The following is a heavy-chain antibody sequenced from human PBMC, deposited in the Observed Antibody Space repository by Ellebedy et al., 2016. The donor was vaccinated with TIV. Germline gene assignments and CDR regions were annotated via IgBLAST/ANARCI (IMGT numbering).Heavy chain of an antibody. CDR2: ISYDGSNK. Sequence: GESLKISCAASGFTFSSYAMHWVRQAPGKGLEWVAVISYDGSNKYYADSVKGRFTISRDNSKNTLYLQMNSLRAEDTAVYYCAKGPTGTTYYYYMDVWGKGTTVTVSS. J-gene: IGHJ6*03. D-gene: IGHD1-7*01. CDR3: AKGPTGTTYYYYMDV. V-gene: IGHV3-30-3*01. CDR1: GFTFSSYA.